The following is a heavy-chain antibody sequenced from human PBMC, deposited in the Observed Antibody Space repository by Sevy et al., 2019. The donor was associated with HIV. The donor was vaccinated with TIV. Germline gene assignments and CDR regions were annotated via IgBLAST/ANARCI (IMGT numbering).Heavy chain of an antibody. V-gene: IGHV3-11*06. CDR2: ISSSSSYT. D-gene: IGHD6-13*01. CDR3: ARAAVGSSWYLNWFDP. Sequence: GGSLRLSCAASGFTFSDYYMSWIRQAPGKGLEWVSYISSSSSYTNYADSVKGRFTISRDNAKNSLYLQMNSLRAEDTAVYYCARAAVGSSWYLNWFDPWGQGTLVTVCS. J-gene: IGHJ5*02. CDR1: GFTFSDYY.